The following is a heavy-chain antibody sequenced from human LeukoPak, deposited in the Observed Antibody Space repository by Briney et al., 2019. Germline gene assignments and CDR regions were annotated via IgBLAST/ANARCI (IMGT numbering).Heavy chain of an antibody. CDR2: IIPIFGTA. Sequence: SVKVSCKASGGTFISYAISWVRQAPGQGLEGMGGIIPIFGTANYAQKFQGRVTITADESTSTAYMELSSLRSEDTAVYYCARLYCGGDCYSGGGCFDYWGQGTLVTVSS. CDR3: ARLYCGGDCYSGGGCFDY. CDR1: GGTFISYA. D-gene: IGHD2-21*01. J-gene: IGHJ4*02. V-gene: IGHV1-69*13.